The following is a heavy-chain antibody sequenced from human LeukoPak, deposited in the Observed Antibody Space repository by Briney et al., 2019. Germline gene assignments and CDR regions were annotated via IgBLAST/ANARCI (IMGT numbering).Heavy chain of an antibody. CDR3: ARAGDLGVALCSDY. V-gene: IGHV3-7*01. J-gene: IGHJ4*02. CDR1: GFTFSSYW. Sequence: PGGSLRLSCAASGFTFSSYWMSWVRQAPGKGLEWVANIKQDGSEKYYVDSVKGRFTISRDNAKNSLYLQMNSLRAEDTAVYYCARAGDLGVALCSDYWGQGTLVTVSS. CDR2: IKQDGSEK. D-gene: IGHD2-15*01.